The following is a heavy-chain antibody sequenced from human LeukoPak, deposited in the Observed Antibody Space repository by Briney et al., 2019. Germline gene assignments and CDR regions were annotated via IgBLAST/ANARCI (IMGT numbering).Heavy chain of an antibody. CDR2: IYYSGST. D-gene: IGHD3-22*01. CDR1: GGSISSSSYY. J-gene: IGHJ4*02. Sequence: SETLSLTCTVSGGSISSSSYYWGWIRKPPGKGLEWIGRIYYSGSTYYNPSLKSRVTISVDTSKNQFSLKLSSVTAADTAVYYCASGIYYDSSGYYRTYDYWGQGTLVTVSS. CDR3: ASGIYYDSSGYYRTYDY. V-gene: IGHV4-39*01.